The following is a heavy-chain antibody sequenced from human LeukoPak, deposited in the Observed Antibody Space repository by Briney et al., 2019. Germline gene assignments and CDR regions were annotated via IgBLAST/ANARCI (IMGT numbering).Heavy chain of an antibody. V-gene: IGHV4-30-4*01. CDR2: IYYSGST. CDR3: ASMVRTMDPYYFDY. D-gene: IGHD4/OR15-4a*01. CDR1: GGSISSGDYY. J-gene: IGHJ4*02. Sequence: SETLSLTCTVSGGSISSGDYYWSRIRQPPGKGLEWIGYIYYSGSTYYNPSLKSRVTISVDTSKNQFSLKLSSVTAADTAVYYCASMVRTMDPYYFDYWGQGTLVTVSS.